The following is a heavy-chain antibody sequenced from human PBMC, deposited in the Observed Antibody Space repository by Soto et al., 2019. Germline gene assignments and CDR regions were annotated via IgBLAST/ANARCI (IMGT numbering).Heavy chain of an antibody. D-gene: IGHD3-22*01. CDR1: GFTFSSYA. Sequence: PGGSLRLSCAASGFTFSSYAMHWVRQAPGKGLEWVAVISYDGSNKYYADSVKGRFTISRDNSKNTLYLQMNSLRAEDTAVYYCARDKGWRVTMIVVAPDYWGQGTLVTVSS. CDR3: ARDKGWRVTMIVVAPDY. V-gene: IGHV3-30-3*01. J-gene: IGHJ4*02. CDR2: ISYDGSNK.